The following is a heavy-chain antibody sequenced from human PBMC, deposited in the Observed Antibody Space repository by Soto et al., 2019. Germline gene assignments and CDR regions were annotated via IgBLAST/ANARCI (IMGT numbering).Heavy chain of an antibody. V-gene: IGHV3-23*01. CDR2: IIDSGAST. CDR1: GFTFSSCA. CDR3: AKGRSYYYYYGVDV. Sequence: GGSLRLSCAASGFTFSSCAMGWVRQAPGEGLEWVSDIIDSGASTYYADSVKGRFTISRDNSKSTLYLQMNSLRAEDTALYYCAKGRSYYYYYGVDVRGQGSTVTVSS. J-gene: IGHJ6*02.